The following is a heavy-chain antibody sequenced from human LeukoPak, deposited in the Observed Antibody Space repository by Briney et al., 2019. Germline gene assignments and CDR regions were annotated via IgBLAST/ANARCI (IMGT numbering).Heavy chain of an antibody. D-gene: IGHD4-17*01. CDR3: ARTLAATVTTTNWFDP. V-gene: IGHV3-21*01. J-gene: IGHJ5*02. CDR2: ISSSSSYI. Sequence: PGGSLRLSGAASGFTFSSYSMNWVRQAPGKGLEWVSSISSSSSYIYYADSVKGRFTISRDNAKNSLYLQMNSLRAEDTAVYYCARTLAATVTTTNWFDPWGQGTLVTVSS. CDR1: GFTFSSYS.